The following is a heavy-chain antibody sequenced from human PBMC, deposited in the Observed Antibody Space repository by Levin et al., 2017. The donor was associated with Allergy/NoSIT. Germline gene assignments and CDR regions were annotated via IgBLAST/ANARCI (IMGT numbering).Heavy chain of an antibody. CDR1: GGSISSYC. J-gene: IGHJ2*01. D-gene: IGHD1-26*01. CDR2: IYYSGST. V-gene: IGHV4-59*01. CDR3: ARVRRGSYSAAFWYFDL. Sequence: PSQTLSLTCTVSGGSISSYCWSWIRQPPGKGLEWIGYIYYSGSTNYNPSLKSRVTISVDTSKNQFSLKLSSVTAADTAVYYCARVRRGSYSAAFWYFDLWGRGTLVTVSS.